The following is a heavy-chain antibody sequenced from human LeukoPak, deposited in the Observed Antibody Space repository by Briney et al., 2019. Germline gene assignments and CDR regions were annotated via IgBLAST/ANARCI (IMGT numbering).Heavy chain of an antibody. CDR2: IIPLFGTA. D-gene: IGHD2-15*01. CDR1: GGTSSRYA. J-gene: IGHJ4*02. V-gene: IGHV1-69*13. CDR3: ARGYCSGGSCYREEYYFDY. Sequence: SVNVSCKASGGTSSRYAIRWVRQAPGQGLEWMGGIIPLFGTANYAQKFQGRVTITADESTSTAYMELSSLRSEDTAVYYCARGYCSGGSCYREEYYFDYWGQGTLVTVSS.